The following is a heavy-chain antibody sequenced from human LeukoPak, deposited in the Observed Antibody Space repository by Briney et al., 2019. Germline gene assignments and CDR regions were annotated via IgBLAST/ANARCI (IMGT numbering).Heavy chain of an antibody. J-gene: IGHJ3*02. CDR2: IYYSGST. CDR3: ARRGGGHAFDI. D-gene: IGHD3-16*01. Sequence: PSETLSLTCSVSGGSISNSGYYWGWIRQPPGKGLEWIGSIYYSGSTYYNPSLKSRVTISVDTSKNQISLKLSSVTAADTAVYYCARRGGGHAFDIWGQGTMVTVSS. CDR1: GGSISNSGYY. V-gene: IGHV4-39*01.